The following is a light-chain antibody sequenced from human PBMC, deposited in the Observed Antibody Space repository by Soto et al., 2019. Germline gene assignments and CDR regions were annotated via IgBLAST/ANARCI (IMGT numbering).Light chain of an antibody. CDR1: RPVVRQ. J-gene: IGKJ5*01. CDR2: GAS. Sequence: EIVLTQSPDALSLSPGERVSLYCRAIRPVVRQYIAWYHQKPGQAPRLLIYGASTRATGIPARFSGSGSGTEFTLTISSLQSEDFAVYYCQQYNNWPPIPFGQGTRLEIK. CDR3: QQYNNWPPIP. V-gene: IGKV3-15*01.